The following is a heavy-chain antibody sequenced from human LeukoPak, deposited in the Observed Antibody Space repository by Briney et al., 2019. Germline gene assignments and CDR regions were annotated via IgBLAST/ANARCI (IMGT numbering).Heavy chain of an antibody. V-gene: IGHV1-2*02. J-gene: IGHJ5*02. D-gene: IGHD2-2*01. CDR3: ARDEGYCSSTSCSNWFDP. CDR1: VYTFTGYY. Sequence: ASVKVSCKASVYTFTGYYMQWVRQAPGQGLEWMGWINPNSGGTNYAQKFQGRVTMTRDTSISTAYMELSRLRSDDTAVYYCARDEGYCSSTSCSNWFDPWGQGTLVTVSS. CDR2: INPNSGGT.